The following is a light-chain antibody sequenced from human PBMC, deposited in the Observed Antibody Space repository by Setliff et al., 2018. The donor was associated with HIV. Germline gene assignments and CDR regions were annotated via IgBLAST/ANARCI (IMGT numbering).Light chain of an antibody. CDR3: ASHRDTNTLEV. Sequence: QSALAQPASVSGSPGQSITISCSGTDSDIGSHDYVSWYQQHPGKAPKLIIFSVTYRPSGVSDRFSGSKSGNTASLTISGLQPEDEAVYYCASHRDTNTLEVFGTGTKV. CDR2: SVT. J-gene: IGLJ1*01. V-gene: IGLV2-14*03. CDR1: DSDIGSHDY.